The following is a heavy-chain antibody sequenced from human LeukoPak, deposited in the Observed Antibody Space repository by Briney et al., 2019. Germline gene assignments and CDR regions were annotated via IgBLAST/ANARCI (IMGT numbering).Heavy chain of an antibody. V-gene: IGHV1-2*02. CDR1: GYTFTGYY. D-gene: IGHD5-12*01. CDR2: IHPNSGGT. J-gene: IGHJ4*02. Sequence: GSVKVSCKASGYTFTGYYMHWVRQAPGQGLEWMGWIHPNSGGTNYAQKFQGRVTMTRDTSLSTAYMELSRLRSDDTAVYCCARTNSGYDFIPDYWGQGTLVTVSS. CDR3: ARTNSGYDFIPDY.